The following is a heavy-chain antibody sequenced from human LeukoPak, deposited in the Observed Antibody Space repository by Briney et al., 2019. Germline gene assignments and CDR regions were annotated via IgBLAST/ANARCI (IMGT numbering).Heavy chain of an antibody. CDR1: GFTFSSYC. CDR2: ISSSSSYI. V-gene: IGHV3-21*01. D-gene: IGHD4-17*01. CDR3: ARGGDYGDFDY. Sequence: GGSLRLSCAASGFTFSSYCMNWVRQAPGKGLEWVSSISSSSSYIYYADSVKGLFTISRDNAKNSLYLQMNSLRAEDTAVYYCARGGDYGDFDYWGQGTLVTVSS. J-gene: IGHJ4*02.